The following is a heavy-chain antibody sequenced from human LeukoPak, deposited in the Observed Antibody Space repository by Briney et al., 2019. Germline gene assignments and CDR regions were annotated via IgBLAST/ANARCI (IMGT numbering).Heavy chain of an antibody. CDR2: ISYVGSNK. V-gene: IGHV3-30*04. CDR1: GFTFSSYA. CDR3: AREEGKY. D-gene: IGHD3-10*01. J-gene: IGHJ4*02. Sequence: GGSLRLSCAASGFTFSSYAMHWVRQAPGKGLEWVAVISYVGSNKYYADSVKGRFTISRDNSKNTLHLQMNSLRAEDTAVYYCAREEGKYWGQGTLVTVSS.